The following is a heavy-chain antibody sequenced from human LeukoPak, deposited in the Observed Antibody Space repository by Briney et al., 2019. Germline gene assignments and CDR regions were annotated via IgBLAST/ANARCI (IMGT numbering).Heavy chain of an antibody. D-gene: IGHD5-12*01. CDR1: GGTFSSYA. V-gene: IGHV1-69*04. Sequence: SSVKVSCKASGGTFSSYAISWVRQAPGQGLEWMGRIIPILGIANYAQKFQGRVTITADKSTSTAYMELSSLRSEDTAVYYCARLHDYYWYFDLWGRGTLVTVSS. CDR2: IIPILGIA. CDR3: ARLHDYYWYFDL. J-gene: IGHJ2*01.